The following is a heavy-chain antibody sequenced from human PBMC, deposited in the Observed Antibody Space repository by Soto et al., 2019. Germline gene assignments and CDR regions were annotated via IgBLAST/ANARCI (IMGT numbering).Heavy chain of an antibody. Sequence: EVQLVESGGGLVQPGGSLRLSCSASGFTFSSYAMHWVRQAPGKGLEYVSAISSNGGSTYYADSVKGRFTISRDNSKNTLYLQMSSLRAEDTAVYYCVKGVENSRPYWYFDLWGRGTLVTVSS. D-gene: IGHD1-7*01. CDR2: ISSNGGST. J-gene: IGHJ2*01. V-gene: IGHV3-64D*06. CDR3: VKGVENSRPYWYFDL. CDR1: GFTFSSYA.